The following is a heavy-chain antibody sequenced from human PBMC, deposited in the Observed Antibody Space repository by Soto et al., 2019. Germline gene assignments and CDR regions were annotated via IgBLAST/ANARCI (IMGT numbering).Heavy chain of an antibody. CDR2: ISSSSSYI. Sequence: LRLSCAASGLTFSSYSMNWVRQAPGKGLEWVSSISSSSSYIYYADSVKGRFTISRDNAKNSLYLQMNSLRAEDTAVYYCARRPRSNWNYSYYFDYWGQGTLVTVSS. V-gene: IGHV3-21*01. J-gene: IGHJ4*02. D-gene: IGHD1-7*01. CDR1: GLTFSSYS. CDR3: ARRPRSNWNYSYYFDY.